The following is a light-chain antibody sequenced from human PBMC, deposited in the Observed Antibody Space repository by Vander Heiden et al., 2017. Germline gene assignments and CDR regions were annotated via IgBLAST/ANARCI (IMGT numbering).Light chain of an antibody. Sequence: DIQMTQSPSSLSASVGDRVTITCRASQGISSDLNWYQQKPGKAPKLLIYAASSLQTGVPSRFSGSGSGTDFTLTISSLQPEDFATYYCQQSNSNPYTFGQGTKLEIK. J-gene: IGKJ2*01. CDR1: QGISSD. CDR2: AAS. V-gene: IGKV1-39*01. CDR3: QQSNSNPYT.